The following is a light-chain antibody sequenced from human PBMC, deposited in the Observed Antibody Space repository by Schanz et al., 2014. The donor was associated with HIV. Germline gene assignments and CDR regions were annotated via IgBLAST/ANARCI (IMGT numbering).Light chain of an antibody. V-gene: IGKV1-39*01. Sequence: DIQMAQSPSSLSASVGDRVTITCRASQTVANYLNWYHHKPGNAPKLLIYAASSLQVGVPSRFSSSGSGTDFTLTISSLQPEDCATYYCQQSYITPWTFGQGTRVESK. CDR1: QTVANY. J-gene: IGKJ1*01. CDR2: AAS. CDR3: QQSYITPWT.